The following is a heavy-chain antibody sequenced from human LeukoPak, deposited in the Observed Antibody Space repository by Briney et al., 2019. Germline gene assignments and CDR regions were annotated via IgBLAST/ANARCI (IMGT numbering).Heavy chain of an antibody. J-gene: IGHJ4*02. D-gene: IGHD2/OR15-2a*01. CDR1: GFTFSSYG. CDR2: IWYDGSNK. Sequence: GGSLRLSCAASGFTFSSYGMHWVRQAPGKGLEWVAVIWYDGSNKYYADSVKGRFTVSRDISKNTLYLQMNSLRAEDTAVYYCARGAWGYYYFFDYWGQGTPVTVSS. CDR3: ARGAWGYYYFFDY. V-gene: IGHV3-33*01.